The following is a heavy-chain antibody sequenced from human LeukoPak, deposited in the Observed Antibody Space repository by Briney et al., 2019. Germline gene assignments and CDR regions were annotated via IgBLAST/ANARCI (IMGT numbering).Heavy chain of an antibody. CDR2: ISTYNGNT. V-gene: IGHV1-18*01. CDR1: GYTFTSYD. Sequence: ASVKISCKASGYTFTSYDISWVRQAPGQGLEWMGWISTYNGNTNYAQKLQGRVTMTTDTITTTAYMELRSLRSDDTAVYYCARDHSGNWFDPWGQGTLVTVSS. D-gene: IGHD1-26*01. J-gene: IGHJ5*02. CDR3: ARDHSGNWFDP.